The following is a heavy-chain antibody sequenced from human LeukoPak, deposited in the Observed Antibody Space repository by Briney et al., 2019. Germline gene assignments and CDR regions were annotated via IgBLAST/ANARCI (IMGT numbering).Heavy chain of an antibody. V-gene: IGHV4-61*02. D-gene: IGHD2-15*01. CDR1: SGSISSGSYY. Sequence: SETLSLTSTVSSGSISSGSYYWSCIRQPAGKGLEWIGRIFTSGGTNYNPSLKSRVTISVDTSKNQFSLKLNSVTAADAAVYYCAREESGYCDGGSCPYYFDYWGQGTLVTVSS. CDR3: AREESGYCDGGSCPYYFDY. CDR2: IFTSGGT. J-gene: IGHJ4*02.